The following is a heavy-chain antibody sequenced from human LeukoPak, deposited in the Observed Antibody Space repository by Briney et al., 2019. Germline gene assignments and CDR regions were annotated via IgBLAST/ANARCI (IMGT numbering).Heavy chain of an antibody. D-gene: IGHD4-17*01. J-gene: IGHJ4*02. Sequence: GASVKVSCKASGYTFTSYAMHWVRQAPGQRLEWMGWINAGNGNTKYSQEFQGRVTITRDTSASTAYMELSSLRSEDMAVYYCARDSTTVNSDFDYWGQGTLVTVSS. CDR3: ARDSTTVNSDFDY. V-gene: IGHV1-3*03. CDR2: INAGNGNT. CDR1: GYTFTSYA.